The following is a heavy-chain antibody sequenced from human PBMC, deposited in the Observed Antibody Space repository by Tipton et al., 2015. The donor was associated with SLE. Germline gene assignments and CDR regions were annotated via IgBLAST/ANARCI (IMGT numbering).Heavy chain of an antibody. CDR3: ARDMGIDAFDI. D-gene: IGHD7-27*01. CDR2: IYYSGSI. J-gene: IGHJ3*02. Sequence: LSLTCTVSGGSISSYYWSWIRQPPGKGLEWIGYIYYSGSITYNPSLKSRVTISVDTSKNQFSLKLSSVTAADTAVYYCARDMGIDAFDIWGQGTMVTVSS. V-gene: IGHV4-59*12. CDR1: GGSISSYY.